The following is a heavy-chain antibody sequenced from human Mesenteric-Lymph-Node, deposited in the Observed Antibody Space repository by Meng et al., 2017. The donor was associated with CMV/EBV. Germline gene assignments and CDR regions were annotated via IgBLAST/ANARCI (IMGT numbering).Heavy chain of an antibody. CDR2: ISSSSSYI. V-gene: IGHV3-21*01. Sequence: GESLKISCAASGFTFSSYSMNWVRQAPGKGLEWVSSISSSSSYIYYADSVKGRFTISRDNAKNSLYLQMNSLRAEDTAVYYCGRERWGLGDYWGQGTVVTISS. D-gene: IGHD2-21*02. CDR1: GFTFSSYS. CDR3: GRERWGLGDY. J-gene: IGHJ4*02.